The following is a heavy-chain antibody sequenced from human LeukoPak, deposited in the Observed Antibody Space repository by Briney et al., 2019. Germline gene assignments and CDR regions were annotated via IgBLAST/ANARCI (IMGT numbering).Heavy chain of an antibody. CDR3: AKGDCSSTSCYAFDI. D-gene: IGHD2-2*01. CDR2: ISGSSGST. V-gene: IGHV3-23*01. CDR1: GFTFSSYA. Sequence: GGSLRLSCAASGFTFSSYAMSWVRQAPGKGLEWVSAISGSSGSTYYADSVKGWFTISRDNPKNTLYLQMHSLRAEDTAVYYCAKGDCSSTSCYAFDIWGQGTMVTVSS. J-gene: IGHJ3*02.